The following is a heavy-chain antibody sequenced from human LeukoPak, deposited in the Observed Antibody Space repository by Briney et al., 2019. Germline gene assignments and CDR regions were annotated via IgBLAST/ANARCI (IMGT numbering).Heavy chain of an antibody. D-gene: IGHD4-17*01. CDR1: GFTFSRYW. CDR2: INEDGSEK. CDR3: AKGHSDYGTGFDC. J-gene: IGHJ4*02. Sequence: GGSLRLSCAASGFTFSRYWMAWVRQAPGKGLEWVAHINEDGSEKNYVDPVKGRFTISRDNAENSVYLQMNRLRAEDTGVYYCAKGHSDYGTGFDCWGRGIQVTVSS. V-gene: IGHV3-7*05.